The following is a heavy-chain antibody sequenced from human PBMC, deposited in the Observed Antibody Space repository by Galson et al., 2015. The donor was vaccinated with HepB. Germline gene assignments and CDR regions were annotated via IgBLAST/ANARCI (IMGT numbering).Heavy chain of an antibody. D-gene: IGHD3-10*01. CDR3: AKEPQRSYDSGY. V-gene: IGHV3-30*18. CDR1: GFTFSSYG. Sequence: SLRLSCAASGFTFSSYGMHWVRQAPGKGLEWVAVISYDGSNKYYADSVKGRFTISRDNSKNTLYLQMNSLRAEDTAVYYCAKEPQRSYDSGYWGQGTLVTVSP. CDR2: ISYDGSNK. J-gene: IGHJ4*02.